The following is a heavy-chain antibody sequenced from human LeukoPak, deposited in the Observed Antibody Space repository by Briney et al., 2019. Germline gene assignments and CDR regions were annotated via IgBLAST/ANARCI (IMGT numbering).Heavy chain of an antibody. D-gene: IGHD2-15*01. CDR1: GFTFSSYW. V-gene: IGHV3-74*01. Sequence: GGSLRLSCAASGFTFSSYWMYWVRQAPGKGLVWVSRIKSDGSSTSYADSVKGRFTISRDNAKNTLYPQMNSLRAEDTAVYYCVSDKYCSGGSCYPVADYWGQGTLVTVSS. J-gene: IGHJ4*02. CDR3: VSDKYCSGGSCYPVADY. CDR2: IKSDGSST.